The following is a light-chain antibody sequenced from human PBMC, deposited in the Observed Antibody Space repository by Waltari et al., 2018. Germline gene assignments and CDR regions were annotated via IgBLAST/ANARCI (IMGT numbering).Light chain of an antibody. V-gene: IGLV2-14*03. CDR2: YVS. CDR3: NSYAGSSSWV. Sequence: QSALTQPASVSGSPGQSITISCTGTSSDIGFYNYVSWYQQHPGKAPKLMIYYVSERPSGVSNRFSGSKSGNTASLTISGLQAEDEADYYGNSYAGSSSWVFGGGTKLTVL. CDR1: SSDIGFYNY. J-gene: IGLJ3*02.